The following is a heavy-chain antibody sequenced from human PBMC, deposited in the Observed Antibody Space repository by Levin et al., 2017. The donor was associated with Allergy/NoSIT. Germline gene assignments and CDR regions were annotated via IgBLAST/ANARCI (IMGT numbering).Heavy chain of an antibody. Sequence: PGESLKISCAVSGFTFRNYDMHWVRHTPGKGLEWVPVISFDGSNEQYAESVKGRFTISRDNSESTLDLQMNSLRSEDTAIYYCATLEYCSSTTCPLGGQGTVVTVSS. V-gene: IGHV3-30*03. CDR3: ATLEYCSSTTCPL. CDR1: GFTFRNYD. CDR2: ISFDGSNE. D-gene: IGHD2/OR15-2a*01. J-gene: IGHJ4*02.